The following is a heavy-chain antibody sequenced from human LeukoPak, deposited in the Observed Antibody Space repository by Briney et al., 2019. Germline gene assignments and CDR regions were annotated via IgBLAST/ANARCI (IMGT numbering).Heavy chain of an antibody. CDR1: GGSISSSSYY. CDR3: ARVPIAAAGTGYFDY. CDR2: IYHSGST. V-gene: IGHV4-39*07. J-gene: IGHJ4*02. D-gene: IGHD6-13*01. Sequence: SETLSLTCTVSGGSISSSSYYWGWIRQPPGKGLEWIGSIYHSGSTYYNPSLKGRVTISVDTSKNQFSLKLTSVTAADTAVYYCARVPIAAAGTGYFDYWGQGTLVTVSS.